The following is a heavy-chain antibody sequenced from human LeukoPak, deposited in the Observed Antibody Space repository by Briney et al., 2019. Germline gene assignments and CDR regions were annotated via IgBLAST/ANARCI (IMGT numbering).Heavy chain of an antibody. V-gene: IGHV3-53*01. CDR3: ARVQRWLQHYYYYYGMDV. D-gene: IGHD5-24*01. CDR2: VYSGGST. CDR1: GFTVSSNY. Sequence: GGSLRLSCAASGFTVSSNYMSWVRQAPGKGLQWVSVVYSGGSTYYADSVKGRFTISRDNSKNTLYLQMNSLRAEDTAVYYCARVQRWLQHYYYYYGMDVWGQGTTVTVSS. J-gene: IGHJ6*02.